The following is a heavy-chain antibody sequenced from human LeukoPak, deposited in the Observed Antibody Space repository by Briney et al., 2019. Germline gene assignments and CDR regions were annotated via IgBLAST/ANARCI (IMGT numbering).Heavy chain of an antibody. CDR3: ARETVTMVRGVIKGFQH. J-gene: IGHJ1*01. Sequence: GGSLRLSCAASGFTVSSNYMSWVRQAPGKGLEWVSVIYSGGSTYYADSVKGRFTISRDNSKNTLYLQMNSLRAEDTAVYYCARETVTMVRGVIKGFQHWGQGTLVTVSS. CDR2: IYSGGST. CDR1: GFTVSSNY. V-gene: IGHV3-66*02. D-gene: IGHD3-10*01.